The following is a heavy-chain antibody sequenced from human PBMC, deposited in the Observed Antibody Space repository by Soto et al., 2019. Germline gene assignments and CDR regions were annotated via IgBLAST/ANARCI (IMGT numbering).Heavy chain of an antibody. V-gene: IGHV4-31*03. J-gene: IGHJ6*02. D-gene: IGHD2-21*02. CDR2: IYYSGST. CDR3: ARVCGGDCHNGMDV. CDR1: GGSISSGGYY. Sequence: QVQLQESGPGLVKPSQTLSLTCTVSGGSISSGGYYWSWIRQHPGKGLAGSGYIYYSGSTSYNPSHKSRVTISLDTSKNQFSLKLSSVTAADTAVYYCARVCGGDCHNGMDVWGQGTTVTVSS.